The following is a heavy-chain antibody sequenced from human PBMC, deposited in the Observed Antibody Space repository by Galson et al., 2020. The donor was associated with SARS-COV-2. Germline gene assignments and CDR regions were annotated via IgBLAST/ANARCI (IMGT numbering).Heavy chain of an antibody. Sequence: SEPLSLTCTVSGGSISSSYYYWGWVRQPPGEGLEWIGSIYYTESNYYNPSLTSRVTMSVDTSRNQFSLKLSSVTAADTAVYYCARQILTGYYSFYYFDLWGQGTLVTVSS. J-gene: IGHJ4*02. CDR2: IYYTESN. CDR3: ARQILTGYYSFYYFDL. CDR1: GGSISSSYYY. D-gene: IGHD3-9*01. V-gene: IGHV4-39*01.